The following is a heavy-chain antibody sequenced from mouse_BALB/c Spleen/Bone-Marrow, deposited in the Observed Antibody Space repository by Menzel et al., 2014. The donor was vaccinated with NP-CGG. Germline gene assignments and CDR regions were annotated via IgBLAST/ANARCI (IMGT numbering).Heavy chain of an antibody. J-gene: IGHJ1*01. V-gene: IGHV3-6*02. CDR2: ISYDGSN. CDR1: GYSITSGYY. Sequence: EPGPGLVKPSQSLSLTCSVTGYSITSGYYWNWIRQFPGNKLEWMGYISYDGSNNYNPSLKNRISITRDTSKNQFFLKLSSVTTEDTATYYCAREGGSLWYFDVWGAGTTVTVSS. CDR3: AREGGSLWYFDV.